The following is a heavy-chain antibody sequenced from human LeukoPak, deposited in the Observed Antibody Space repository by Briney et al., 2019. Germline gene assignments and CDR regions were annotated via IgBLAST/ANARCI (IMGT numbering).Heavy chain of an antibody. V-gene: IGHV4-4*07. CDR3: ARGGRVTILLDY. CDR1: GGSISNYY. Sequence: SETLSLTCTVSGGSISNYYWTWIRQPAGKGLEWIGRIYSSGSPNYNPSLKSRVTMSVDTSKNQFSLKLSSVTAADTAVYYCARGGRVTILLDYWGQGTLVTVSS. J-gene: IGHJ4*02. D-gene: IGHD3-10*01. CDR2: IYSSGSP.